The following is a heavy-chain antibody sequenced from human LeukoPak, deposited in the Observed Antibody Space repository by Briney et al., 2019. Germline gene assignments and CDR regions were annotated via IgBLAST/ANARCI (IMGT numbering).Heavy chain of an antibody. V-gene: IGHV4-61*02. D-gene: IGHD3-22*01. Sequence: ASETLSLTCTVSGDSISSGSYYWSWIRQPAGKGLEWIGRIHTSGSTNYNPSLKSRVTISADASKNQFSLKLSSVTAADTAVCYCARGVTYYYDSSGYLYWGQGTLVTVSS. CDR2: IHTSGST. CDR1: GDSISSGSYY. CDR3: ARGVTYYYDSSGYLY. J-gene: IGHJ4*02.